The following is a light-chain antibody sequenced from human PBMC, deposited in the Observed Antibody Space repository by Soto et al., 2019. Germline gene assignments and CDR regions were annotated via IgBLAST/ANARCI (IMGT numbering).Light chain of an antibody. CDR3: SQSGSTPPT. J-gene: IGKJ1*01. V-gene: IGKV3-20*01. CDR2: GDS. CDR1: QSVTNNQ. Sequence: EIVLTQSPGTLSLSPGERATLSCRASQSVTNNQFAWFRQKPGQAPRLLIWGDSNRATGIPDRFSGSGSGTDFTLTISRLEHEDFVVFYCSQSGSTPPTFGQGTKVEIK.